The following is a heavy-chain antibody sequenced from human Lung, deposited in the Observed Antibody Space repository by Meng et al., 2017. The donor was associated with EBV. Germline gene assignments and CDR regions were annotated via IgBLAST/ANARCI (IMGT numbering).Heavy chain of an antibody. CDR1: EFTLRRYW. CDR3: ARDARDSGYDPSFDY. Sequence: EGRRWWSGGALVQPGGSLRLPCAASEFTLRRYWMHWVRQGPGKEPLWVSRINEDGTITNYADSVKGRFTISRDNAKNSLYLQMTSLRAEDTAVYYCARDARDSGYDPSFDYWGQGALVTVSS. D-gene: IGHD5-12*01. J-gene: IGHJ4*02. CDR2: INEDGTIT. V-gene: IGHV3-74*01.